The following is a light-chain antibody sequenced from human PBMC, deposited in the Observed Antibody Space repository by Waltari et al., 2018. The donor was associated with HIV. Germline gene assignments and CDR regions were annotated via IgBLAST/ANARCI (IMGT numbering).Light chain of an antibody. CDR2: SNN. V-gene: IGLV1-44*01. CDR1: SSNIGSYL. J-gene: IGLJ3*02. CDR3: AAWDDSLNAWV. Sequence: QSVLTQPPSASGTPGPRVSIPCSGTSSNIGSYLVNWHQQLPGTAPKLLIYSNNQRPSGVPDRFSGSKSGTPASLAISGLQSEDEADYYCAAWDDSLNAWVFGGGTKLTVL.